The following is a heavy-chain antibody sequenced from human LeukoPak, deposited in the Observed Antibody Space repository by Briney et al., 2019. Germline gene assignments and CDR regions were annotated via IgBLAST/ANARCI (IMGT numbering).Heavy chain of an antibody. V-gene: IGHV4-39*07. Sequence: SETLSLTCSVSGGSIRSNYYWGWIRQPPGKGLEWIGSIYYSGNTYYNPSLKSRVTMSIDTSKNQFSLKLSSVTAADTAVYYCARGPWRQQLVLGNWFDPWGQGTLVTVSS. J-gene: IGHJ5*02. D-gene: IGHD6-13*01. CDR2: IYYSGNT. CDR3: ARGPWRQQLVLGNWFDP. CDR1: GGSIRSNYY.